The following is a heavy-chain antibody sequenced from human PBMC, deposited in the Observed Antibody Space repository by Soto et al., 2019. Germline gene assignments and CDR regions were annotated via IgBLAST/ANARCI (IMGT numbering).Heavy chain of an antibody. CDR2: IIPIFRTP. CDR3: ARSTGSGFRPGTHRFNWFDP. D-gene: IGHD5-12*01. J-gene: IGHJ5*02. Sequence: QVQLVQSGAEVKQPGSSVKVSCQASGVTFSSFAISWVRRAPGQGLEWLGGIIPIFRTPNYAQNFRGRVTTTADESTSSVYIELSRLRSEDTAVYYCARSTGSGFRPGTHRFNWFDPWGQGTLVTVSS. CDR1: GVTFSSFA. V-gene: IGHV1-69*01.